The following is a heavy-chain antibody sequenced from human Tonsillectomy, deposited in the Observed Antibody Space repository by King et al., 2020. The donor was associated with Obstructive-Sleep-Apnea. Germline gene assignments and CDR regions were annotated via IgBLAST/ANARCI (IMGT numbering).Heavy chain of an antibody. Sequence: VQLVESGGGWVQPGGSLRLSCAASGFTFSNYDMHWVRQATGKGLEWVSAIGTAGDTYYAGSVKGRFTISREDAKDSLYLYMNSLRAGDTAVYYCARGSSDSGSYSFDFWGQGTLVTVSS. CDR1: GFTFSNYD. D-gene: IGHD3-10*01. J-gene: IGHJ4*02. V-gene: IGHV3-13*04. CDR2: IGTAGDT. CDR3: ARGSSDSGSYSFDF.